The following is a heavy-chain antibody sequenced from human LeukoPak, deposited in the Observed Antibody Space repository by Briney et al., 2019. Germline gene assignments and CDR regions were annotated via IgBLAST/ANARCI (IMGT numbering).Heavy chain of an antibody. CDR3: ARGYLATYYYDSSGYYNFDY. J-gene: IGHJ4*02. CDR2: INHSGST. V-gene: IGHV4-34*01. CDR1: GGSFSGYY. D-gene: IGHD3-22*01. Sequence: PSETLSLTCAVYGGSFSGYYWSWIRQPPGKGLEWIGEINHSGSTNYNPSLKSRVTISVDTSKNQFSLKLSSVTAADTAVYYCARGYLATYYYDSSGYYNFDYWGQGTLVTVSS.